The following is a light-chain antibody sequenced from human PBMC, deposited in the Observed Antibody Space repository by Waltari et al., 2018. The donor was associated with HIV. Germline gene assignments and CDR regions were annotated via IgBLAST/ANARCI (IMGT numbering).Light chain of an antibody. Sequence: DIVMTQSPDSLAVSLGERAAINCQSRQSVLYSSSNRNYLAWYQQKPGQPPKLLIYWASTRESGVPDRFSGSGSGTDFTLTISSLQAEDVAVYYCQQYYSSPWTFGQGTKVEIK. J-gene: IGKJ1*01. CDR3: QQYYSSPWT. CDR2: WAS. CDR1: QSVLYSSSNRNY. V-gene: IGKV4-1*01.